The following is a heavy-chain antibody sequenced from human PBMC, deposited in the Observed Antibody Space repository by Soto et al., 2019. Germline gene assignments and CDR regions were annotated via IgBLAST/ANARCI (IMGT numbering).Heavy chain of an antibody. Sequence: GGSLRLSCAASGFTFSSYAMSWVRQAPGKGLEWVSAISGSGGSTYYADSVKGRFTISRDNSKNTLYLQMNSLRAEDTAVYYCAKGYDFWSVGPYSYCGMDVWGQGTTVTVSS. CDR3: AKGYDFWSVGPYSYCGMDV. D-gene: IGHD3-3*01. V-gene: IGHV3-23*01. CDR2: ISGSGGST. J-gene: IGHJ6*02. CDR1: GFTFSSYA.